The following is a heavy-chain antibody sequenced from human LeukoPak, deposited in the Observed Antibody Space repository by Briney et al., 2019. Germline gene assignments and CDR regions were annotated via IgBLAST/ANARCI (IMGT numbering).Heavy chain of an antibody. CDR2: ISGNGGST. D-gene: IGHD5-18*01. CDR1: GFTFSSYG. Sequence: GGSLRLSCIASGFTFSSYGMSWVRQAPGKGLEWVSDISGNGGSTYYADSVKGRFTISRDNSKNTLYLQMNSLRAEDTAVYYCAKVGDTAMVTGGGLDYWGQGTLVTVSS. V-gene: IGHV3-23*01. CDR3: AKVGDTAMVTGGGLDY. J-gene: IGHJ4*02.